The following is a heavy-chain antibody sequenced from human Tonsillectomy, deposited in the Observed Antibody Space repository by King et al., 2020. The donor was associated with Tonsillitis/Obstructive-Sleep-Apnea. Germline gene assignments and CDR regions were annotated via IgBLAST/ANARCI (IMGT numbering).Heavy chain of an antibody. V-gene: IGHV3-15*07. D-gene: IGHD2-21*02. Sequence: VQLVESGGGLVKPGGSLRLSCAVSGFTFSNAWMNWVRQAPGKGLEWVGRIKSQTDGGTTDYAAPVKGRFTISRDDSKTMLFLQMNSLKTEDTAVYYCTAAPHLVVVTANLRYYDMDVWGQGTTVTVSS. J-gene: IGHJ6*02. CDR3: TAAPHLVVVTANLRYYDMDV. CDR2: IKSQTDGGTT. CDR1: GFTFSNAW.